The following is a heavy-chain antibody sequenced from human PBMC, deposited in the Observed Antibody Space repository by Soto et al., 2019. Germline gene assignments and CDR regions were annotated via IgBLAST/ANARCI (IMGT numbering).Heavy chain of an antibody. CDR1: GGSISGYY. Sequence: SETLSLTCTVSGGSISGYYWSWIRQPPGKGLEWIGYIYHTGSTNYNPSLKSRVTISGDTSKNQFSLKLSSVTAADTAVYYCARGYCSGSSCYSRFHDYWGQGTLVTV. D-gene: IGHD2-15*01. CDR3: ARGYCSGSSCYSRFHDY. J-gene: IGHJ4*02. V-gene: IGHV4-59*01. CDR2: IYHTGST.